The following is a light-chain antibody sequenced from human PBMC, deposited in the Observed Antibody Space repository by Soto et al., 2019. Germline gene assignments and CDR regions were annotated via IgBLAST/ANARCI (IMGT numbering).Light chain of an antibody. CDR3: QPYGSSPWT. V-gene: IGKV3-20*01. J-gene: IGKJ1*01. Sequence: EIVLTQSPGTLSLSPGERATLSCSAGQSGSSRYLAWYQQKPVQAPRVLIYGVSRRATGIPDRFSGSGSGTDFNRTISSLEPEDVAVYDWQPYGSSPWTFSQGTKV. CDR2: GVS. CDR1: QSGSSRY.